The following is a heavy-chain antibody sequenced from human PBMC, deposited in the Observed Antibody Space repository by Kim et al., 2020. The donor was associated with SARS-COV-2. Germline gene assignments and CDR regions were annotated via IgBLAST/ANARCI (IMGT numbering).Heavy chain of an antibody. CDR3: TRSGWLYDYGMDV. D-gene: IGHD6-19*01. J-gene: IGHJ6*02. V-gene: IGHV3-43*01. CDR1: GCNFDDFS. CDR2: ISWDGGST. Sequence: GGSLRLSCAASGCNFDDFSLHWVRQAPGKGLEWVSLISWDGGSTYYADSVKGRFTISRDNSKNSLYLHMNSLRSEDTALYYCTRSGWLYDYGMDVWGQGTTVTVSS.